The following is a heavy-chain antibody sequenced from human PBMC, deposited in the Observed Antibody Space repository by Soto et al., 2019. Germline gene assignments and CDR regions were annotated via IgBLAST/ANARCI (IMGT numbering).Heavy chain of an antibody. D-gene: IGHD3-10*01. CDR3: ASLRGTGGSGGQFLYYYYYMDV. J-gene: IGHJ6*03. CDR1: GGSFSGYY. CDR2: INHSGST. V-gene: IGHV4-34*01. Sequence: QVQLQQWGAGLLKPSETLSLTCAVYGGSFSGYYWSWIRQPPGKGLEWIGEINHSGSTNYNPSLKSRVTISVDTSKNQFSLKLSSVTAADTAVYYCASLRGTGGSGGQFLYYYYYMDVWGKGTTVTVSS.